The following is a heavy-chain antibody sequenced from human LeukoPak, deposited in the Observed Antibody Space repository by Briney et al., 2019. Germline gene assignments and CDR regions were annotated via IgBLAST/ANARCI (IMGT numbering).Heavy chain of an antibody. CDR3: AKLYSSGWSKRVFDI. D-gene: IGHD6-19*01. CDR1: GYSFSNYY. CDR2: INPSGDST. J-gene: IGHJ3*02. Sequence: ASVKVSCKASGYSFSNYYMHWVRQAPGQGLEWMGIINPSGDSTSYAQKFQGRVTMTRDTSISTAYMELSSLRSEDTAVYYCAKLYSSGWSKRVFDIWGQGTMVTVSS. V-gene: IGHV1-46*01.